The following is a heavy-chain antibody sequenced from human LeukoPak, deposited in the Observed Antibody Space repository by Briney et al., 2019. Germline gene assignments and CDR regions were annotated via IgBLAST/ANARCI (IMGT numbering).Heavy chain of an antibody. V-gene: IGHV3-21*01. J-gene: IGHJ4*02. CDR3: ATQRHGYNAPFDY. CDR2: ISSSSSYI. D-gene: IGHD5-24*01. CDR1: GFTFSSYT. Sequence: PGGSLRLSCAASGFTFSSYTMTWVRQAPGKGLEWVSSISSSSSYIYYGDSVKGRFTISRDNAKKSLFLQMNSLRAEDTAVYYCATQRHGYNAPFDYWGQGTLVTVSS.